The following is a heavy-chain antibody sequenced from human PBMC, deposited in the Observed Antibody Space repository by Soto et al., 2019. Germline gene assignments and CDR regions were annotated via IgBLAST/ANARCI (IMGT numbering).Heavy chain of an antibody. D-gene: IGHD3-10*01. Sequence: PGVSLRLSCSASGFTFSGYEMNWVRQAPGKGLEWVSYISSSGSTIYYADSVKGRFTISRDNAKNSLYLQMNSLRAEDTAVYYCARDLGYGEWFDPWGQGTLVTVSS. CDR1: GFTFSGYE. J-gene: IGHJ5*02. CDR2: ISSSGSTI. V-gene: IGHV3-48*03. CDR3: ARDLGYGEWFDP.